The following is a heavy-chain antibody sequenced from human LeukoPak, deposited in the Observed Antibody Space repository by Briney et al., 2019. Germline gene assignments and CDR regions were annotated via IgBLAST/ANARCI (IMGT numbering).Heavy chain of an antibody. V-gene: IGHV1-46*01. CDR2: INPNTDST. CDR1: GFTFISYY. Sequence: GASVNVSCTTSGFTFISYYMHWVRQAPGQGLEWMGIINPNTDSTSYARKFQGRFAITSDTSTSTVYMELTSHISEDTAVYYCARAYDSSGGGANWFDPWGQGTLVTVSS. CDR3: ARAYDSSGGGANWFDP. D-gene: IGHD3-22*01. J-gene: IGHJ5*02.